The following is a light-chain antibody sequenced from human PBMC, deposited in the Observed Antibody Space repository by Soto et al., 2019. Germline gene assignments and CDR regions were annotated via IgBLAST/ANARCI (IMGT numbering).Light chain of an antibody. V-gene: IGKV3-11*01. CDR1: QSVSSY. Sequence: EIVLTQSPATLSLSPGERATLSCRASQSVSSYLAWYQQKPGQAPRLLIYDASNRATGIPARFSGSGSGTDFTLTISSLAPEDFAVYYCQQRETFGQGTKLEIK. CDR2: DAS. CDR3: QQRET. J-gene: IGKJ2*01.